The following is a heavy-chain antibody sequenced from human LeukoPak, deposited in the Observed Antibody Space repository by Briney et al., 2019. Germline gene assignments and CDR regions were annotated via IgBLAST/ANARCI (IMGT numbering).Heavy chain of an antibody. V-gene: IGHV4-59*08. CDR2: IYYTGTT. D-gene: IGHD1-26*01. Sequence: SETLSLTCTVSGGSMTGHYWSWIRHPPGKGLEWIGFIYYTGTTNYNPSLKSRVTISLDTSKNQFSLKLSSMTAADTAVYYCARQSGWLDPWGQGIMVTVSS. CDR3: ARQSGWLDP. J-gene: IGHJ5*02. CDR1: GGSMTGHY.